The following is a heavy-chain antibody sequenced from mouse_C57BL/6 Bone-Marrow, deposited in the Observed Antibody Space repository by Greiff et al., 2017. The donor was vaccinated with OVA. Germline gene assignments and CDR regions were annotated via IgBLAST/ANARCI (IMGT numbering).Heavy chain of an antibody. D-gene: IGHD1-1*01. CDR1: GYTFTSYW. CDR2: IDPSDSYT. CDR3: ARGYYYGSSKIPFAH. Sequence: VQLQQPGAELVMPGASVKLSCKASGYTFTSYWMHWVKQRPGQGLEWIGEIDPSDSYTNYNQKFKGKSTLTVDKSSSTAYMQLSSLTSEDSAVYYCARGYYYGSSKIPFAHWGQGTLVTVSA. J-gene: IGHJ3*01. V-gene: IGHV1-69*01.